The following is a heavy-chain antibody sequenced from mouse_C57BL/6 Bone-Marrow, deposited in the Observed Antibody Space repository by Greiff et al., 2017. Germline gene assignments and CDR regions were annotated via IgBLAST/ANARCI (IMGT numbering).Heavy chain of an antibody. D-gene: IGHD2-3*01. V-gene: IGHV2-6-1*01. CDR3: GRQGGRWSYDMDY. CDR1: GFSLTSYA. CDR2: IRRDGST. J-gene: IGHJ4*01. Sequence: QVQLQESGPGLVAPSQSLSITCTVSGFSLTSYAVHWVRQPPGKGLEWLVVIRRDGSTTYNSAPKSRLTISKDNSKCQAFLKMNSRQTDDAAVDYCGRQGGRWSYDMDYWGQGTTVTVSS.